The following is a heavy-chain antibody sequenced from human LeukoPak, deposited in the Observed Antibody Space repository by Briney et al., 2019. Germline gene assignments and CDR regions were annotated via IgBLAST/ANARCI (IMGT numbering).Heavy chain of an antibody. CDR1: GYTFTSYA. D-gene: IGHD6-19*01. CDR2: INAGNGNT. Sequence: ASVKVSCKASGYTFTSYAMHWVRQAPGQRLEWMGWINAGNGNTKYSQKFQGRVTITRDTSASTAYMELSSLRSEDTAVYHCARDIGSGWGNYFDYWGQGTLVTVSS. CDR3: ARDIGSGWGNYFDY. V-gene: IGHV1-3*01. J-gene: IGHJ4*02.